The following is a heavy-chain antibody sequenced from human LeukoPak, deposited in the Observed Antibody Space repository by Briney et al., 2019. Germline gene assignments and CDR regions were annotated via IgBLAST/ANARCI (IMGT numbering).Heavy chain of an antibody. CDR1: GGSVSRGDHY. CDR3: ARGGHYGLDY. CDR2: IYYSGNT. J-gene: IGHJ4*02. Sequence: PSETLSLTCTVSGGSVSRGDHYWSWIRQPPGKGLEWIGYIYYSGNTYYNPSLKSRVTISVDTSKNQFSLKLSSVTAADTAVYYCARGGHYGLDYWGQGTLVTVSS. V-gene: IGHV4-30-4*02. D-gene: IGHD3-10*01.